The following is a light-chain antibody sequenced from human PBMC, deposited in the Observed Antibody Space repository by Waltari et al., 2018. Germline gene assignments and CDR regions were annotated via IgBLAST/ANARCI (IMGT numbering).Light chain of an antibody. V-gene: IGKV1-5*03. J-gene: IGKJ3*01. CDR3: QRYNSYPIT. CDR2: AAT. Sequence: DIQMTQSPSTLSASVVDRVTITCRASQSIGSWLAWYQQKPEKAPKLLSYAATSLASGVPSRFSASGSGTEFTLTISSLQPDDFATYYCQRYNSYPITFGPGTKVDI. CDR1: QSIGSW.